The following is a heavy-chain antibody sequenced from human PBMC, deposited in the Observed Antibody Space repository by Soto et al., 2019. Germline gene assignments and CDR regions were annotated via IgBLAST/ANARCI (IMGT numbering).Heavy chain of an antibody. CDR3: ASSYGSGYRAFDY. Sequence: QVQLVQSGAEVKKPGSSVRVSCKASGDTFTFYSINWVRQAPGLGLEWMGRINPILSMSNYAQRFQGRVTMIADKSTSTAYMELSSLRSEDTAMYYCASSYGSGYRAFDYWGQGALVTVSS. CDR2: INPILSMS. V-gene: IGHV1-69*02. CDR1: GDTFTFYS. J-gene: IGHJ4*02. D-gene: IGHD3-10*01.